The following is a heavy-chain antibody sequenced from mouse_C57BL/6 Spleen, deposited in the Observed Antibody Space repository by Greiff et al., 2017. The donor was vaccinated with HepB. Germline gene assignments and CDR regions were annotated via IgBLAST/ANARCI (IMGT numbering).Heavy chain of an antibody. CDR3: ADSAYSTWWYFDV. V-gene: IGHV1-26*01. Sequence: EVQLQQSGPELVKPGASVKISCKASGYTFTDYYMNWVKQSHGKSLEWIGDINPNNGGTSYNQKFKGKATLTVDKSSSTAYMELRSLTSEDSAVYYCADSAYSTWWYFDVWGTGTTVTVSS. CDR1: GYTFTDYY. D-gene: IGHD3-1*01. J-gene: IGHJ1*03. CDR2: INPNNGGT.